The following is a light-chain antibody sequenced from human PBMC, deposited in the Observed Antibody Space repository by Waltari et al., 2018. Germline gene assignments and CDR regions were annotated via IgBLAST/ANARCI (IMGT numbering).Light chain of an antibody. CDR3: QHYNTYSRSIT. J-gene: IGKJ5*01. CDR2: KAS. V-gene: IGKV1-5*03. CDR1: QSISIW. Sequence: DIQMTQSPSTLSASVGDRVPIACRASQSISIWLAWYQQKPGKAPKLLIYKASTLESGVPSRFSGSGSGTEFTLTISSLQPDDFATYYCQHYNTYSRSITFGQGTRLEIQ.